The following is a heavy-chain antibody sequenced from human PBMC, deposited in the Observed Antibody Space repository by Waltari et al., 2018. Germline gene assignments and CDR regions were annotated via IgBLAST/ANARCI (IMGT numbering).Heavy chain of an antibody. D-gene: IGHD2-21*01. CDR2: VSYDGSYK. CDR3: ARDVIPASISWFEP. Sequence: QVQRVESGGGVVQPGRSLRLSCAASGFIFIDYGLHWVRQAPGKGVEWVAVVSYDGSYKYYADSVKGRFTISRDNSKNTLYLQMDRLRPDDTAVYFCARDVIPASISWFEPWGQGTLVTVSS. V-gene: IGHV3-30-3*01. CDR1: GFIFIDYG. J-gene: IGHJ5*02.